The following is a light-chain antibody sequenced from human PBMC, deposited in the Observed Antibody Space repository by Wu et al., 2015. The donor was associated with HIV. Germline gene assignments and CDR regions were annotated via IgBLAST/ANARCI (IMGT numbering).Light chain of an antibody. J-gene: IGKJ2*03. CDR1: QSITTN. Sequence: EIVMTQSPATLSVSPGETATLSCRASQSITTNLAWYQHKPGRAPRLLIYGAILRATGIPAKFSGSGSATEFTLTISSLEPEDFAVYYCQQYGSSPYSFGQGTKLEIK. CDR3: QQYGSSPYS. V-gene: IGKV3-15*01. CDR2: GAI.